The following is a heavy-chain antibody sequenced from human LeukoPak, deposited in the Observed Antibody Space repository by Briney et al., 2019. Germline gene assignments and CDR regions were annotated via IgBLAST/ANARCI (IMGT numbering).Heavy chain of an antibody. CDR2: INPNSGGT. V-gene: IGHV1-2*04. D-gene: IGHD3-10*01. Sequence: ASVKVSCKASGYTFTGYYMHWVRQAPGQGLEWMGWINPNSGGTNYAQKFQGWVTMTRDTSISTAYMELSRLRSDDTAVYYCARGRGLLLWFGELLRAPDAFDIWGQGPMVTVSS. CDR3: ARGRGLLLWFGELLRAPDAFDI. J-gene: IGHJ3*02. CDR1: GYTFTGYY.